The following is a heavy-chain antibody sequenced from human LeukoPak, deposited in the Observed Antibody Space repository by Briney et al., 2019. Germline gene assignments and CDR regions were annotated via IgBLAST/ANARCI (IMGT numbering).Heavy chain of an antibody. CDR1: GYTFTSYY. CDR3: ARVNSELGNDY. J-gene: IGHJ4*02. V-gene: IGHV1-46*03. CDR2: INPSGGST. D-gene: IGHD1-26*01. Sequence: AGVTVSCKASGYTFTSYYMHGVRQAPGQGLEWMGIINPSGGSTSYAQKFQGSVTMPRDMSTSTVYMELSSLRSEDTAVYYCARVNSELGNDYWGQGTLVTVSS.